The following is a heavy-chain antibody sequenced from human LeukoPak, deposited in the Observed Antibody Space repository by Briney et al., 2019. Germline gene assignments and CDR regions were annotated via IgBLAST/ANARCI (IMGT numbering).Heavy chain of an antibody. V-gene: IGHV3-73*01. CDR1: GFTFSDSG. J-gene: IGHJ4*02. D-gene: IGHD1-26*01. CDR2: IRSKADSYAT. Sequence: GGSLRLSCAASGFTFSDSGMHWVRQASGKGLEWVGHIRSKADSYATVYAASVKGRFTITRDDSENTAYLQMDSLKTEDTAVYYCAKEKRVGVTPPYFDYWGQGTLVTVSS. CDR3: AKEKRVGVTPPYFDY.